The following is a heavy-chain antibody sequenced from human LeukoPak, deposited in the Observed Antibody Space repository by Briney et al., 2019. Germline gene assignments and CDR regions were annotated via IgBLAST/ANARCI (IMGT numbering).Heavy chain of an antibody. D-gene: IGHD3-22*01. CDR1: GGSISSSSYY. V-gene: IGHV4-39*01. CDR3: ARSSGYLFDP. J-gene: IGHJ5*02. CDR2: IYYSATT. Sequence: SETLSLTCTVSGGSISSSSYYWGWIRQPPGKGLEWIGSIYYSATTYYNPSLKGRVSISVDTSKNQFSLKLSSVSAADTAVYYCARSSGYLFDPWGQGTLVTVSS.